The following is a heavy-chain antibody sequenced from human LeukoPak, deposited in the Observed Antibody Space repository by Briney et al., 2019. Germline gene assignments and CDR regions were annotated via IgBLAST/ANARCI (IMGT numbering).Heavy chain of an antibody. CDR3: ARDTSSSYSSGWYLGY. J-gene: IGHJ4*02. V-gene: IGHV3-7*03. CDR2: IKQDGSEK. CDR1: NGSISSSY. Sequence: LSLTCTVSNGSISSSYWSWVRQAPGKGLEWVANIKQDGSEKYYVDSVKGRFTISRDNAKNSLYLQMNSLRAEDTAVYYCARDTSSSYSSGWYLGYWGQGTLVTVSS. D-gene: IGHD6-19*01.